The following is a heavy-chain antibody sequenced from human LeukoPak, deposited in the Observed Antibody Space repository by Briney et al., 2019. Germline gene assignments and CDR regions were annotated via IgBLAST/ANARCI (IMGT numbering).Heavy chain of an antibody. Sequence: GRSVRLSCAASGFTFSSYGMHWVRQAPGKGLEWVAVISYDGSNKYYADSVKGRFTISRDNSKNTLYLQMNSLRAEDTAVYYCAKDRSGGVNHYFDYWGQGTLVTVSS. CDR3: AKDRSGGVNHYFDY. J-gene: IGHJ4*02. CDR1: GFTFSSYG. D-gene: IGHD6-25*01. V-gene: IGHV3-30*18. CDR2: ISYDGSNK.